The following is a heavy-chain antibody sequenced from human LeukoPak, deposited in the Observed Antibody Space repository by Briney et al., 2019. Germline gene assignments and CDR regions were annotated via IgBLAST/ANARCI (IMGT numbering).Heavy chain of an antibody. CDR2: ISWNSGSI. J-gene: IGHJ6*02. Sequence: GGSLRLSCAASGFTFDDYAMHWVRQAPGKGLEWVSGISWNSGSIGYADSVKGRFTISRDNAKNSLYLQMNSLRAEDTALYYCAKSPGDYYYGMDVWGQGTTVTVSS. V-gene: IGHV3-9*01. D-gene: IGHD7-27*01. CDR3: AKSPGDYYYGMDV. CDR1: GFTFDDYA.